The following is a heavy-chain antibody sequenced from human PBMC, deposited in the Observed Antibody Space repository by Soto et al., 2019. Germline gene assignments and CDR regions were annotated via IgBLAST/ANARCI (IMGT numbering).Heavy chain of an antibody. CDR1: GFTFGDYA. D-gene: IGHD2-21*01. Sequence: EVQLVESGGGLVQPGRSLRLSCTASGFTFGDYAMSWVRQAPGKGLEWVGFIRSKAYGGTTEYAASVKGRFTISRDDSKRIACLQMNSLKTEDTAVYYGTSSQSIWHATPDYWGQGTLVTVSS. V-gene: IGHV3-49*04. J-gene: IGHJ4*02. CDR2: IRSKAYGGTT. CDR3: TSSQSIWHATPDY.